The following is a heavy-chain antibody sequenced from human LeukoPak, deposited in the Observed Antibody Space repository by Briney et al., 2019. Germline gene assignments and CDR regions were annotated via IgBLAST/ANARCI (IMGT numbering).Heavy chain of an antibody. CDR1: GGTFSSYA. Sequence: SVKVSCKASGGTFSSYAISWVRQAPGQGLEWMGGIIPIFGTANYAQKFQGRVTITADKSTSTAYMELSSLRSEDTAVYYCASKEYCSSTSCYAGDYYYGMDVWGKGTTVTVSS. D-gene: IGHD2-2*01. CDR3: ASKEYCSSTSCYAGDYYYGMDV. CDR2: IIPIFGTA. V-gene: IGHV1-69*06. J-gene: IGHJ6*04.